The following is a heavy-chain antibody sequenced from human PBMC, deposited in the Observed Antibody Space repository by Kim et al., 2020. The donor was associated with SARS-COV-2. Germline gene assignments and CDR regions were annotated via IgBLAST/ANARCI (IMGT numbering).Heavy chain of an antibody. D-gene: IGHD2-8*02. V-gene: IGHV3-9*01. CDR1: GFTFNRYA. CDR2: ISLDSNRI. J-gene: IGHJ6*02. CDR3: GKDLVPGGLDV. Sequence: GGSLRLSCIVSGFTFNRYAMHWVRQAPGKGLEWVGGISLDSNRIDYADSVKGRFTISRDIAKNSLYLQMNSLRVDDTALYYCGKDLVPGGLDVWGQGTTVTVSS.